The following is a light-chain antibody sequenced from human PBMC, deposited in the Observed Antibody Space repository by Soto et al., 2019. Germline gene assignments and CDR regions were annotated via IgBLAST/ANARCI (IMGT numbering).Light chain of an antibody. CDR2: AAN. CDR3: QQAITFPWT. V-gene: IGKV1-12*01. CDR1: QGITSW. J-gene: IGKJ1*01. Sequence: DIQMTQSPSSVSASVGDRVTITCRASQGITSWLAWYQQKPGKAPHLLIFAANVLQSGAPARFSGSGSGTEFTLTISSLQPEDFATYYCQQAITFPWTFGQGTKVEIK.